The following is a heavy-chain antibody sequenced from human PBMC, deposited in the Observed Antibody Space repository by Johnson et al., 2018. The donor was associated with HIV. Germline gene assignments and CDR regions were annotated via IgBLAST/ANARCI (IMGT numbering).Heavy chain of an antibody. CDR1: RFTFEDHD. CDR3: ATIGRNEGRHSFDV. V-gene: IGHV3-20*04. D-gene: IGHD1-1*01. J-gene: IGHJ3*01. Sequence: VQLVESGGGVVRPGGSLRLSCEASRFTFEDHDMSWVRQVPGKGLEWVSGINWNGGSTGYADSVKGRFTISRDNAKNSLYLQMNSLRAEDTAVYFWATIGRNEGRHSFDVWGQGTMVTVSS. CDR2: INWNGGST.